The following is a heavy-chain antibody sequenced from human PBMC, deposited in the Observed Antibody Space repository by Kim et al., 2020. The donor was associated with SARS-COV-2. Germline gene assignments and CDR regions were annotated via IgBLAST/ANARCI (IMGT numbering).Heavy chain of an antibody. CDR3: ARDSGRSYDILTGTLDY. J-gene: IGHJ4*02. D-gene: IGHD3-9*01. CDR1: GFTFSSYA. Sequence: GGSLRLSCAASGFTFSSYAMHWVRQAPGKGLEWVAVISYDGSNKYYADSVKGRFTISRDNSKNTLYLQMNSLRAEDTAVYYCARDSGRSYDILTGTLDYWGQGTLVTVSS. CDR2: ISYDGSNK. V-gene: IGHV3-30-3*01.